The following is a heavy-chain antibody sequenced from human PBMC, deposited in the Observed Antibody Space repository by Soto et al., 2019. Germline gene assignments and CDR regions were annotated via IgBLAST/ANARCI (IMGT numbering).Heavy chain of an antibody. CDR1: GGSISSYY. CDR2: IYYSGST. V-gene: IGHV4-59*01. Sequence: PSETLSLTCTVSGGSISSYYWSWIRQPPGKGLEWIGYIYYSGSTYYNPSLKSRVTISVDTSKNQFSLKLSSVTAADTAVYYCARFVITFGGVIVRLFDPWGQGTLVTVSS. D-gene: IGHD3-16*02. J-gene: IGHJ5*02. CDR3: ARFVITFGGVIVRLFDP.